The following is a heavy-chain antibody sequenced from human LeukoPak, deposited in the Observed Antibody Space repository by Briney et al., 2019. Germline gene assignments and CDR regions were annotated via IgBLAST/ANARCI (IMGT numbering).Heavy chain of an antibody. CDR3: ATVGRRTSDSVLTPYDAFDI. D-gene: IGHD4-23*01. Sequence: ASVKISCKVSGYTFTDYYMHWVQQAPGKGLEWMGLVDPEDGETIYAEKFQGRVTITADTSTDTAYMELSSLRSKDTAVYYCATVGRRTSDSVLTPYDAFDIWGQGTMVTVSS. CDR1: GYTFTDYY. CDR2: VDPEDGET. J-gene: IGHJ3*02. V-gene: IGHV1-69-2*01.